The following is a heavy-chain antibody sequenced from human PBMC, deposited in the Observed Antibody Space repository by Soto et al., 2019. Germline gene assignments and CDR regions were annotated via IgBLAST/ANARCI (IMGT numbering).Heavy chain of an antibody. D-gene: IGHD1-26*01. CDR1: GFSFSLYA. Sequence: QVQLVESGGGVVQPGTSLRLSCAASGFSFSLYAMHWVRQAPGKGLEWVGFISHDGKNEYYEDSVKGRFTISRDHSENTLYLQLNSLRSEDTAVYFCAKSSGTYYSPGYFDSWGRGTLVTVSS. J-gene: IGHJ4*02. CDR3: AKSSGTYYSPGYFDS. V-gene: IGHV3-30*18. CDR2: ISHDGKNE.